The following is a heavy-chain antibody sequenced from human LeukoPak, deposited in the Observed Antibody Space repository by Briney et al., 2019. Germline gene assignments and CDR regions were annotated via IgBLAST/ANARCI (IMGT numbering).Heavy chain of an antibody. CDR2: IKQDGSEK. J-gene: IGHJ4*02. Sequence: PGGSLRLSCAASGFTFSSYWMSWVRQAPGKGLEWVANIKQDGSEKYYVDSVKGRFTISRDNAKNSLYLQMNSLRAEDTAVYYCARGITMVRGVVFYYFDYWGQGTLVTVSS. D-gene: IGHD3-10*01. CDR3: ARGITMVRGVVFYYFDY. CDR1: GFTFSSYW. V-gene: IGHV3-7*04.